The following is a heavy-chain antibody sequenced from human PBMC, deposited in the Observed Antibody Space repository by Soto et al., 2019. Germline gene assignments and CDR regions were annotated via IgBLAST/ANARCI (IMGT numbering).Heavy chain of an antibody. V-gene: IGHV5-10-1*01. CDR3: ATTSITIFGVVIPRYDGMDV. CDR2: IDPSDSYT. CDR1: GYSFTSYW. J-gene: IGHJ6*02. D-gene: IGHD3-3*01. Sequence: PGESLKISCKGSGYSFTSYWISWVRQMPGKGLEWMGRIDPSDSYTNYSPSFQGHVTISADKSISTAYLQWSSLKASDTAMYYCATTSITIFGVVIPRYDGMDVWGQGTTVTVSS.